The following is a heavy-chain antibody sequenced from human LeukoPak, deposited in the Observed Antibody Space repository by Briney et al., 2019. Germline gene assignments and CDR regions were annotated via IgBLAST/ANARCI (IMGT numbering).Heavy chain of an antibody. CDR2: IYYSGST. V-gene: IGHV4-59*01. D-gene: IGHD5-24*01. CDR1: GGSISSYY. CDR3: AIQMATSTYFDY. J-gene: IGHJ4*02. Sequence: PSETLSLTCTVSGGSISSYYWSWIRQPPGKGLEWIGYIYYSGSTNYNPSLKSRVTISVDTSENQFSLKLSSVTAADTAVYYCAIQMATSTYFDYWGQGTLVTVSS.